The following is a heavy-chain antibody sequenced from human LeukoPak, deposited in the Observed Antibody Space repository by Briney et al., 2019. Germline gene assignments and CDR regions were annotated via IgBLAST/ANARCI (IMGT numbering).Heavy chain of an antibody. D-gene: IGHD6-19*01. CDR2: IFGSGGSA. CDR3: GRTTTGYSSGRYPGWPVDY. CDR1: GFTFNSYA. J-gene: IGHJ4*02. V-gene: IGHV3-23*01. Sequence: GGSLRLSSAASGFTFNSYAMYWVRQAPGKGLEWVSGIFGSGGSAHYADSVKGRFTISRDNSKNTVYLQMDSLRVEDTAVYYCGRTTTGYSSGRYPGWPVDYWGQGTLVTVSS.